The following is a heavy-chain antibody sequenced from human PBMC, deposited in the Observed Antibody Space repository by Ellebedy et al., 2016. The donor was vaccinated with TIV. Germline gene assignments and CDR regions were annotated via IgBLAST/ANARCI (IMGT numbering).Heavy chain of an antibody. V-gene: IGHV5-51*01. Sequence: PGGSLRLSCTGSGYDFSTYWIAWVRQMPGKGLEWMGIIYPGDSNSRYSPSFQGKVSISVDKSINTAYLQWSSLKASDTAIYYCARRDGLGNIWGQGTLVTVSS. J-gene: IGHJ4*02. CDR3: ARRDGLGNI. CDR2: IYPGDSNS. D-gene: IGHD3-10*01. CDR1: GYDFSTYW.